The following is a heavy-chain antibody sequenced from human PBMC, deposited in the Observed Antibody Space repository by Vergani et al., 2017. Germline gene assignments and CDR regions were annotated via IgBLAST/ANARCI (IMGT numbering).Heavy chain of an antibody. V-gene: IGHV3-9*01. CDR1: GFTFQAFA. CDR2: IDRNYGVK. CDR3: ARGGAFDI. J-gene: IGHJ3*02. Sequence: VEAGGGLVQPGGSLRLSCTASGFTFQAFAFHWVRQVSGRGLEWVSGIDRNYGVKNGNSFEGRFSISRDNAKNSLYLQMNSLRAEDTAVYYCARGGAFDIWGQGTMVTVSS.